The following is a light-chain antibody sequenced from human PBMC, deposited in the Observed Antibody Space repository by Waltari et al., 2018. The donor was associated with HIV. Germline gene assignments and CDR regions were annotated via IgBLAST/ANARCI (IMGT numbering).Light chain of an antibody. Sequence: QSVLTQPPSASGTFGQRVAIPWSGSSSNLGDNTVNWYQQVPGAAPKLLIYNDDQRPSGVPDRFSGSKSGTSASLAINGLQSEDEGTYYCSTWQDGLNGVLFGGGTELAVL. CDR3: STWQDGLNGVL. CDR2: NDD. J-gene: IGLJ2*01. V-gene: IGLV1-44*01. CDR1: SSNLGDNT.